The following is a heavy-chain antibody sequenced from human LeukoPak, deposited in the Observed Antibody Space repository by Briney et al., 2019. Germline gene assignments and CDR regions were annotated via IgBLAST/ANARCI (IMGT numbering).Heavy chain of an antibody. D-gene: IGHD2-2*01. CDR2: ISSSSSYI. CDR1: GFTFSSYS. V-gene: IGHV3-21*01. J-gene: IGHJ3*02. CDR3: AREVKYQLRRSHDAFDI. Sequence: GGSLRLSCAASGFTFSSYSMNWVRQAPGKGLEWVSSISSSSSYIYYADSVKGRFTISRDNAKNSLYQQMNSLRAEDTAVYYCAREVKYQLRRSHDAFDIWGQGTMVTVSS.